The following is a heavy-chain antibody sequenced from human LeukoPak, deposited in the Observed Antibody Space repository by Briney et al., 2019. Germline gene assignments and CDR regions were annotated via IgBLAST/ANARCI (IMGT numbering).Heavy chain of an antibody. Sequence: PGGFLRLSCAASGFIFNNYGMQWVRQAPGKGLEWVAGIWYDGSNKHYADSVKGRFTISRDNSKNTVYLQLNSLRAEDTGVYFCARDRNIVVPSGNFDSCGQGIVVTVSS. CDR3: ARDRNIVVPSGNFDS. D-gene: IGHD2-2*01. CDR1: GFIFNNYG. V-gene: IGHV3-33*01. CDR2: IWYDGSNK. J-gene: IGHJ4*02.